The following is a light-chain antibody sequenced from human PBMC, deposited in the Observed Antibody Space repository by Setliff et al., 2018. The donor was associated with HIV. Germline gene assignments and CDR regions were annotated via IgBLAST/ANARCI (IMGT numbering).Light chain of an antibody. Sequence: SYELTQPPSVSVAPGKTAKITCGGNNIGGKSIHWYQQKPGQAPVLVIYYDSDRPSGIPERFSGSNSGNTATLTIGRVEAGDEADYYCQVWDTSSDHPYVFGTGTKVTVL. CDR2: YDS. J-gene: IGLJ1*01. V-gene: IGLV3-21*04. CDR3: QVWDTSSDHPYV. CDR1: NIGGKS.